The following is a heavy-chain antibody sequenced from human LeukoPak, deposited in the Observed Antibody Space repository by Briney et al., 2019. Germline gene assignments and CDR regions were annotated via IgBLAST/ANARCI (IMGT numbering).Heavy chain of an antibody. CDR1: GFTFSSYG. D-gene: IGHD3-10*01. CDR3: AKASYGSGSYGDAFDI. V-gene: IGHV3-30*18. Sequence: PGGSLRLSCAASGFTFSSYGMHWVRQAPGKGLEWVAVISYDGSNKYYADSVKGRFTISRDNSKNTLYLQMNSLRAEDTAVYYCAKASYGSGSYGDAFDIWGQGTMVTVSS. J-gene: IGHJ3*02. CDR2: ISYDGSNK.